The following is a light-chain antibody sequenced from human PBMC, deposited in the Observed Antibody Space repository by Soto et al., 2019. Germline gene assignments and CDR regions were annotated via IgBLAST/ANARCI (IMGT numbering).Light chain of an antibody. V-gene: IGKV1-5*03. Sequence: DIQMTQSPSRLSASVGDRVTITCLASQSVSRSLAWYTTKPGKAPKLLIYKASTLKSGVPSRLSGSGYGTEFTLTISRLQPDDFATYDCQHYNSYSEAFGQGTKVDIK. CDR1: QSVSRS. CDR3: QHYNSYSEA. J-gene: IGKJ1*01. CDR2: KAS.